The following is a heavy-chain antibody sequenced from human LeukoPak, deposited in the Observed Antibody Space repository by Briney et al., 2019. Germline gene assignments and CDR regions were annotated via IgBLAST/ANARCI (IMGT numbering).Heavy chain of an antibody. V-gene: IGHV3-7*01. CDR1: GFPFSSYW. D-gene: IGHD3-22*01. J-gene: IGHJ4*02. CDR3: YDTSGH. Sequence: GGSLRLSCAASGFPFSSYWMRWVRQAPGKGLEWVASIKQDGSEKYYLDSVKARFTMSRDNAKNSLYLQMRSMTAEDSAVYYYYDTSGHWGQGTLVTVSS. CDR2: IKQDGSEK.